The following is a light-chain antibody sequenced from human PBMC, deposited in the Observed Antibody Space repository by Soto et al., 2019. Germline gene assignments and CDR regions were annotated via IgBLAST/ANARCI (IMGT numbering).Light chain of an antibody. Sequence: QSALTQPRSVSGSPGQSVTITCTGTSSDIGDYNSVSWYQQYPGKAPKLIIYDVIQRSSGVPDRFFGSKSGSTASLTIYGLQAVDEADYHCRSYVGSHTFVLFGGGTKLTVL. CDR3: RSYVGSHTFVL. CDR2: DVI. CDR1: SSDIGDYNS. V-gene: IGLV2-11*01. J-gene: IGLJ2*01.